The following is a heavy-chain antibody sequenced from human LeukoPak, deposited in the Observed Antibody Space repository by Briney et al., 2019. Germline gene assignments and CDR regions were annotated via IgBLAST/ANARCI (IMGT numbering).Heavy chain of an antibody. D-gene: IGHD6-19*01. V-gene: IGHV4-59*08. CDR2: IYYSGST. Sequence: SETLSLTCTVSGGSISSYYWSWLRQPPGKGLEWIGYIYYSGSTNYNPSLKSRVTISVDTSKNQFSLKLSSVTAADTAVYYCAKVPVIGQWLVPSSWFDYWGQGTLVTVSS. CDR3: AKVPVIGQWLVPSSWFDY. J-gene: IGHJ4*02. CDR1: GGSISSYY.